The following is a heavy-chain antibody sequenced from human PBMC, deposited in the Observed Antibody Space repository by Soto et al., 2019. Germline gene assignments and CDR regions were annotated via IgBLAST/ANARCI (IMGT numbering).Heavy chain of an antibody. D-gene: IGHD5-18*01. V-gene: IGHV3-23*01. CDR3: AKDANVDTAMVWYYYYGMDV. J-gene: IGHJ6*02. Sequence: GGSLRLSCAASGFTFSSYAMSWVRQAPGKGLEWVSAISGSGGSTYYADSVKGRFTISRDNSKNTLYLQMNSLRAEDTDVYYCAKDANVDTAMVWYYYYGMDVWGQGTTVTVSS. CDR1: GFTFSSYA. CDR2: ISGSGGST.